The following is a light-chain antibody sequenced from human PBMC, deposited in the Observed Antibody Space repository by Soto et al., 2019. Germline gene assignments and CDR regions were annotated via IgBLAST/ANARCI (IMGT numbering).Light chain of an antibody. CDR3: QHRNNWALT. CDR1: QNINSF. CDR2: DAS. Sequence: DIVLTQSPVTLSLSPGERATLSCRASQNINSFLAWYQQRPGQAPRLLIYDASTRATGIPARFNGRGSVTDFTLTISDLAPEDSAVYYCQHRNNWALTFGGGTKVDIK. J-gene: IGKJ4*01. V-gene: IGKV3-11*01.